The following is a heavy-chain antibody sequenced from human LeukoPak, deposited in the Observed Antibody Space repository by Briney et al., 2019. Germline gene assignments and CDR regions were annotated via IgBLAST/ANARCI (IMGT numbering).Heavy chain of an antibody. V-gene: IGHV3-66*04. Sequence: GPLRLSCAASGFTVSRDYMSWVRQAPGKGLEWVSVIYSGGATYYADSVKGRFTISRDNSKNTVYLQMNSLRVDDTAVYYCAGHDWFDPWGQGTRVTVSS. J-gene: IGHJ5*02. CDR2: IYSGGAT. CDR1: GFTVSRDY. CDR3: AGHDWFDP.